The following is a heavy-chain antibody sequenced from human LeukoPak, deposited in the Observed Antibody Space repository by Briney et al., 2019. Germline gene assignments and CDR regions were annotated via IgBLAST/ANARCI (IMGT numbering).Heavy chain of an antibody. CDR1: GFTFSSYS. CDR3: ARDPRGYSHGSHFDY. J-gene: IGHJ4*02. D-gene: IGHD5-18*01. CDR2: ISSSSSYI. Sequence: GGSLRVSCAASGFTFSSYSMNWVRQAPGKGLEWVSSISSSSSYIYYADSVKGRFTISRDNAKNSLYLQMNSLRAEDTAVYYCARDPRGYSHGSHFDYWGQGTLVTVSS. V-gene: IGHV3-21*01.